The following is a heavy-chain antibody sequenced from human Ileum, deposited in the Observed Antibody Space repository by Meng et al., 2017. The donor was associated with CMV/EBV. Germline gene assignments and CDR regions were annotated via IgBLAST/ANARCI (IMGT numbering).Heavy chain of an antibody. D-gene: IGHD6-19*01. CDR2: ISYDGSDR. CDR1: GFTLSSYW. V-gene: IGHV3-30*03. CDR3: ARASLGGGGGWSLFDS. J-gene: IGHJ4*02. Sequence: GESLKISCAASGFTLSSYWMHWVRQAPGKGLEWVTVISYDGSDRYYADSVKGRFTISRDNSKNTLYLQMNNLRNEDTAVYYCARASLGGGGGWSLFDSWGRGTLVTVSS.